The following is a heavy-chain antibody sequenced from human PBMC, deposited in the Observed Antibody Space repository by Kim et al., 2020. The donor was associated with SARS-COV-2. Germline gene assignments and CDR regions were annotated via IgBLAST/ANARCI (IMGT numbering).Heavy chain of an antibody. CDR2: YAT. J-gene: IGHJ1*01. D-gene: IGHD5-12*01. Sequence: YATVYPASVKGRFTISRDDSKNTAYLQMNSLKTEDTAVYYCTRHVDGYKFWGQGTQVTVSS. CDR3: TRHVDGYKF. V-gene: IGHV3-73*01.